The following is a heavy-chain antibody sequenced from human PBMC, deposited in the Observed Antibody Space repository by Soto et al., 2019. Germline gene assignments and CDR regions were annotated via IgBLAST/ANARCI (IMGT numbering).Heavy chain of an antibody. V-gene: IGHV3-23*01. CDR1: GFSFSTYA. D-gene: IGHD2-8*01. CDR3: TKCMGRIFDN. Sequence: EVQLLESGGGSVQPGGSLRVSCAASGFSFSTYAMSWVRQAPGKGLEWVAALSGSGDDTYYAESVKGRFTISRDNSKDTLYLEMNSLRVDDTAVYYCTKCMGRIFDNWGQGTLVTVSS. J-gene: IGHJ4*02. CDR2: LSGSGDDT.